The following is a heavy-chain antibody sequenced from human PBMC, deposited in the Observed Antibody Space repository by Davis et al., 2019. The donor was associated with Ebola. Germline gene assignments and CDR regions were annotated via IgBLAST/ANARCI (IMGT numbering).Heavy chain of an antibody. D-gene: IGHD6-19*01. Sequence: GESLKISCAASGFTFSNFWMSWVRQAPGKGLEWVANIKQDGSEKYYVDSVKGRFTISRDNAKNSLYLQMNSLRAEDTAVYYCAGGTGWLTDYWGQGTLVTVSS. J-gene: IGHJ4*02. V-gene: IGHV3-7*03. CDR1: GFTFSNFW. CDR3: AGGTGWLTDY. CDR2: IKQDGSEK.